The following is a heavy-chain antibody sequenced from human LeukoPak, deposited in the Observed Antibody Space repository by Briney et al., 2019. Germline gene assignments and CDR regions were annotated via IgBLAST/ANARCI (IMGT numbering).Heavy chain of an antibody. V-gene: IGHV4-4*07. CDR3: ARGRYCSADICSGGDAFDI. Sequence: SETLSLTCTVSGGSINNYYWSWIRQPAGKGLEWIGRIYTRGSTSYNPSPKSRVTMSVDTSKNQFSLKLSSVTAADTAVYYCARGRYCSADICSGGDAFDIWGQGTMVSVSS. J-gene: IGHJ3*02. CDR2: IYTRGST. CDR1: GGSINNYY. D-gene: IGHD2-15*01.